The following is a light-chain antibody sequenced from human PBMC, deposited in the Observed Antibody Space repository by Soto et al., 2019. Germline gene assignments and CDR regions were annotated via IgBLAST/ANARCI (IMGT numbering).Light chain of an antibody. V-gene: IGLV1-44*01. CDR3: VAWDDSLNGVV. Sequence: QAVVTQPPSASGTPGQRVTISCSGSSSNIGSNTVNWYQQLPGTAPKLLIYNNNQRPSGVPDRFSGSKSGTSASLAISGLQSEDEADYYCVAWDDSLNGVVFGGGTKLTVL. CDR1: SSNIGSNT. J-gene: IGLJ3*02. CDR2: NNN.